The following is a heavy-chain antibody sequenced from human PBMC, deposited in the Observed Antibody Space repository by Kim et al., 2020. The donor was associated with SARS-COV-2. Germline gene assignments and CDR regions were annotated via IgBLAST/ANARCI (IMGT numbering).Heavy chain of an antibody. CDR3: ASEEGYPNGLGD. J-gene: IGHJ6*02. D-gene: IGHD2-15*01. Sequence: GGSLRLSCTASGFAVTSTYMSWVRQAPGKGLEWVSVINAVGPTYYADSVKGRFIISRDSSKNTLHLQMNSLTVDDTAVYYCASEEGYPNGLGDWGQGTTVTVSS. V-gene: IGHV3-66*01. CDR2: INAVGPT. CDR1: GFAVTSTY.